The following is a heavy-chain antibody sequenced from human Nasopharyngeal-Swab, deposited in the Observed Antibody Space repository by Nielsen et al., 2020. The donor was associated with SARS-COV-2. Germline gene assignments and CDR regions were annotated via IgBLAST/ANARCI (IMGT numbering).Heavy chain of an antibody. V-gene: IGHV3-53*01. CDR2: TEIGGTT. J-gene: IGHJ1*01. CDR1: GLTFSDHI. Sequence: GGSLRLSCVVSGLTFSDHIMDWVRQAPGKGLEWVSVTEIGGTTHYADSVKGRFSISRDSSTNTLYLQMNNVRAEDTAVYYCARDLGGGYCTTTNCPGSWGQGTLVTVSS. CDR3: ARDLGGGYCTTTNCPGS. D-gene: IGHD2-2*01.